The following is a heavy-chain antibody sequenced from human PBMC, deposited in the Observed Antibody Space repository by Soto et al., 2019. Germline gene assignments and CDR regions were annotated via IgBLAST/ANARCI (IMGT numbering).Heavy chain of an antibody. D-gene: IGHD3-22*01. CDR3: ARRGCGYYAFDI. J-gene: IGHJ3*02. Sequence: GGSLRLSCAASGFTFDDYGMSWVRQAPGKGLEWVSGINWNGGSTGYADSVKGRFSISRDNAKNSLYLQMNSLRAEDTALYHCARRGCGYYAFDIWGQGTMVTVSS. V-gene: IGHV3-20*01. CDR2: INWNGGST. CDR1: GFTFDDYG.